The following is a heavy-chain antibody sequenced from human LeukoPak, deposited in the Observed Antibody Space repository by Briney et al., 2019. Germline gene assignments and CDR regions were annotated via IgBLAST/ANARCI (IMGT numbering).Heavy chain of an antibody. CDR3: ATSSSWRYYGMDV. Sequence: PSETLSLTCTVSGGSISSYYWSWIRQPPGKGLEWIGYIYYSGSTNYNPSLKSRVTISVDTSKNQFSLKLSSVTAADTAVYCCATSSSWRYYGMDVWGQGTTVTVSS. CDR1: GGSISSYY. J-gene: IGHJ6*02. CDR2: IYYSGST. D-gene: IGHD6-13*01. V-gene: IGHV4-59*08.